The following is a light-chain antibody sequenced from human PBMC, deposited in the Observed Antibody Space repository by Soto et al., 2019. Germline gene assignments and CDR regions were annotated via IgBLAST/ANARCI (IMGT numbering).Light chain of an antibody. J-gene: IGKJ3*01. CDR2: GAS. CDR1: HGLSRD. V-gene: IGKV1-9*01. CDR3: QQLNSYPLS. Sequence: DIRLTQSPSFLSASVGHRVTITCQAGHGLSRDLAWHQQKPGKAPKVLTYGASTLQSGVPSRFSGSGSGPEFTLTISSLQPEDFATYYCQQLNSYPLSFGPGTNVDIK.